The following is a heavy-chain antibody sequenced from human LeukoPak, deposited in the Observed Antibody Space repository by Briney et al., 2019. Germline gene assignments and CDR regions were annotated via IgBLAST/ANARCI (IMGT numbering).Heavy chain of an antibody. D-gene: IGHD3-22*01. CDR2: ISSSSSYI. CDR3: ARVLADYYDSSGYYYFDY. V-gene: IGHV3-21*01. Sequence: GGSLRLSCAASGFTFSSYSMNWFRQAPGKGLEWVSSISSSSSYIYYADSVKGRFTISRDNAKNSLYLQMNSLRAEDTAVYYCARVLADYYDSSGYYYFDYWGQGTLVTVSS. CDR1: GFTFSSYS. J-gene: IGHJ4*02.